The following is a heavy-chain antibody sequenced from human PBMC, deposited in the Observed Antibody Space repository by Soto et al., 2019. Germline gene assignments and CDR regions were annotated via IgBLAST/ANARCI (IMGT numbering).Heavy chain of an antibody. CDR3: ARHEFGIQLQGFDP. D-gene: IGHD5-18*01. CDR1: GGSISSSSYY. V-gene: IGHV4-39*01. J-gene: IGHJ5*02. Sequence: QLQLQESGPRLVKPSETLSLTCTVSGGSISSSSYYWGWIRQPPGKGLEWIGSIYYSGSTYYNPSLKSRVTISVDTSKNQFSLKLSSVTAADTAVYYCARHEFGIQLQGFDPWGQGTLVTVSS. CDR2: IYYSGST.